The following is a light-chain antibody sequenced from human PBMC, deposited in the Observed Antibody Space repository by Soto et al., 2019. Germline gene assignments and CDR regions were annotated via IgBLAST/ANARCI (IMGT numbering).Light chain of an antibody. CDR1: QSVSSN. CDR3: QQYNNWLPIT. J-gene: IGKJ5*01. Sequence: EIVMTQSPATLSVSPGERATLSCRASQSVSSNLAWYQQKPGQAPGLLIYGASTRATGIPARFSGSGSGTEFTLTISSLQSEDFAVYYCQQYNNWLPITFGQGTRLEIK. V-gene: IGKV3-15*01. CDR2: GAS.